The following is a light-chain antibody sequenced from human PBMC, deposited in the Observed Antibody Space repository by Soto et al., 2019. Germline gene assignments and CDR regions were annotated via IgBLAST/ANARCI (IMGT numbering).Light chain of an antibody. Sequence: DIQMTQSPSSLSASVGDRVTITCRASQSISSWLAWYQQIPGKAPKLLIYDASSLESGVPSRFSGSGSGTEFTLTISSLQADDFATYCCQQYNSYSWTFGQGTKVDIK. CDR3: QQYNSYSWT. CDR1: QSISSW. CDR2: DAS. V-gene: IGKV1-5*01. J-gene: IGKJ1*01.